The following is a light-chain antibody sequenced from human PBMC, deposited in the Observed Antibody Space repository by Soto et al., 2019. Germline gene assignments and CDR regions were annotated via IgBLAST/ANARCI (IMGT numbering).Light chain of an antibody. CDR1: QSVRAS. Sequence: ELVMTQSPATVSVSPGERATLSCGTSQSVRASLAWFQQKPGQAPRLLIYGASTRATGIPARFSGGGSGTEFTLTISSLQSEDFAVYYCQQYNNWPWTFGQGTKVDIK. J-gene: IGKJ1*01. V-gene: IGKV3-15*01. CDR3: QQYNNWPWT. CDR2: GAS.